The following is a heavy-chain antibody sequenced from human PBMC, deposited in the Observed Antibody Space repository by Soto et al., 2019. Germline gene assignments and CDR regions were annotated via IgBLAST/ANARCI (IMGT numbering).Heavy chain of an antibody. CDR3: AHSVEYYYDSSSFDY. CDR2: IYRDDDK. CDR1: GFSLSTSGVV. V-gene: IGHV2-5*02. D-gene: IGHD3-22*01. J-gene: IGHJ4*02. Sequence: QITLKESGPTLVKPTQTLTLTCTFTGFSLSTSGVVVGWIRQPPGKAMEWLALIYRDDDKRYSPSLKSRITTTTDTDKNQVVLTVTNMDPVDTATYYCAHSVEYYYDSSSFDYWGQGTLVTDSS.